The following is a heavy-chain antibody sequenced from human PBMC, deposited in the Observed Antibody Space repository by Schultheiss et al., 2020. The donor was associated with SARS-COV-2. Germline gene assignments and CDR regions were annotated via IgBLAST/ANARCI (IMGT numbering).Heavy chain of an antibody. Sequence: GGSLRLSCAASGFTFTNFAMTWVRQAPGKGPEWVSTISGSAGTTDYAESVKGRLTISRDNSKNTLYLQMNSLRAEDTAVYYCAKDLNWLQSDWGQGTLVTVSS. V-gene: IGHV3-23*01. J-gene: IGHJ4*02. CDR3: AKDLNWLQSD. CDR1: GFTFTNFA. D-gene: IGHD5-24*01. CDR2: ISGSAGTT.